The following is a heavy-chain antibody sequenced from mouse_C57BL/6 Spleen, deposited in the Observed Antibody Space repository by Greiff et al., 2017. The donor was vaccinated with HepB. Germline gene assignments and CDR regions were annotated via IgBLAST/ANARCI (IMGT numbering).Heavy chain of an antibody. J-gene: IGHJ2*01. V-gene: IGHV14-2*01. Sequence: VQLKQSGAELVKPGASVKLSCTATGFNIKDYYMHWVKQRPEQGLEWIGRIDPEDGETKYAPKFQGKATITADTSSNTAYLQLSSLTSEDTAVYYCAHYDYDERGFDYWGQGTTLTVSS. CDR1: GFNIKDYY. CDR3: AHYDYDERGFDY. CDR2: IDPEDGET. D-gene: IGHD2-4*01.